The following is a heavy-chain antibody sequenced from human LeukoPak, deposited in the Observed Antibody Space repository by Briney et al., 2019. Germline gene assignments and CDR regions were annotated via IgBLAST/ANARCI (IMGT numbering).Heavy chain of an antibody. Sequence: SVEVSCKVCGYTLTELSMHWVRQAPGKGLEWMGGPDPEDGETIYAHKFQGRVTMTEDTSTDTAYMELSSLRSEDTAVYYCARDLVVVWMSEGMDVWGQGTTVTVSS. CDR2: PDPEDGET. CDR1: GYTLTELS. V-gene: IGHV1-24*01. J-gene: IGHJ6*02. D-gene: IGHD2-2*01. CDR3: ARDLVVVWMSEGMDV.